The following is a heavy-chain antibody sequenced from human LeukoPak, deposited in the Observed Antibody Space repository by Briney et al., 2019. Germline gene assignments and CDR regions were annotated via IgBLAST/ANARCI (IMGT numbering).Heavy chain of an antibody. V-gene: IGHV3-30*02. CDR2: IRYDGSNK. Sequence: PGGSLRLSCAASGFTFSSYGMHWVRQAPGKGLEWVAFIRYDGSNKYYADSVKGRFTISRDNSKNTLYLQMNSLRAEDTAVYYCARGWQQLIGYFQHWGQGTLVTVSS. D-gene: IGHD5-24*01. J-gene: IGHJ1*01. CDR3: ARGWQQLIGYFQH. CDR1: GFTFSSYG.